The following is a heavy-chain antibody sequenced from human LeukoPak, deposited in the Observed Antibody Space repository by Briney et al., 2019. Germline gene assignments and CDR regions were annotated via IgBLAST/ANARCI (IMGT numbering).Heavy chain of an antibody. D-gene: IGHD3-3*01. CDR3: ARSRYDFWSGVNPRRCWFDP. J-gene: IGHJ5*02. Sequence: GGSLRLSCAASGFTFSSYWMHWVRQAPGKGLVWVSRINSDGSSTGYADSVKGRFTVSRDNAKNTLYLQMNSLRAEDTAVYYCARSRYDFWSGVNPRRCWFDPWGQGTLVTVSS. V-gene: IGHV3-74*01. CDR1: GFTFSSYW. CDR2: INSDGSST.